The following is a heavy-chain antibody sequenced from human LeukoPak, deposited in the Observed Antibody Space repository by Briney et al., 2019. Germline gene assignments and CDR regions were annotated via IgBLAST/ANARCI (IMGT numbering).Heavy chain of an antibody. Sequence: SVKVSCKASGGTFSTYAISWVRQAPGQGLEWMGGIIPIFGTANYAQKFQGRVTITTDESTSTAYMELSSLRAEDTAVYYCARDLGSSWYRRFGPWGQGTLVTVSS. V-gene: IGHV1-69*05. D-gene: IGHD6-13*01. CDR2: IIPIFGTA. J-gene: IGHJ5*02. CDR3: ARDLGSSWYRRFGP. CDR1: GGTFSTYA.